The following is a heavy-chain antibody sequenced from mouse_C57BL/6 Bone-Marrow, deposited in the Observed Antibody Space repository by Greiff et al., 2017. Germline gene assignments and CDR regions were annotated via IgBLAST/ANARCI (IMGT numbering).Heavy chain of an antibody. CDR1: GYTFTSYG. D-gene: IGHD1-1*01. V-gene: IGHV1-81*01. J-gene: IGHJ1*03. CDR3: ARNYGSSHWYFDV. Sequence: VQLQQSGAELARPGASVKLSCKASGYTFTSYGISWVKQRTGQGLEWIGEIYPRSGNTYYNEKFKGKATLTADKSSSTAYMELRSLTSEYSAVYFCARNYGSSHWYFDVWGTGTTVTVSS. CDR2: IYPRSGNT.